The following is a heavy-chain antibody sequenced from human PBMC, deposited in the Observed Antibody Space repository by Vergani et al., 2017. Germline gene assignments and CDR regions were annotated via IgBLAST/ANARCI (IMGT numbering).Heavy chain of an antibody. J-gene: IGHJ6*02. CDR3: ARAGYYDFWSGTYYYYGMDV. V-gene: IGHV3-11*04. Sequence: AASGFTFSDYSMSWIRQAPGKGLEWVSYISSSGSTIYYADSVKGRFTISRDNAKNSLYLQMNSLRAEDTAVYNCARAGYYDFWSGTYYYYGMDVWGQGTTVTVSS. D-gene: IGHD3-3*01. CDR2: ISSSGSTI. CDR1: GFTFSDYS.